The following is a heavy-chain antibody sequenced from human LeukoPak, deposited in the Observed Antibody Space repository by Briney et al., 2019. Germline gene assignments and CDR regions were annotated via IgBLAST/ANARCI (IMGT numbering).Heavy chain of an antibody. CDR1: GGSISSSSYY. J-gene: IGHJ5*02. Sequence: SETLSLTCTVSGGSISSSSYYWGWIRQPPGKGLEWIGYIYHSGSTYYNPSLKSRVTISVDRSKNQFSLKLSSVTAADTAVYYCARGAAAGTGWFDPWGQGTLVTVSS. V-gene: IGHV4-39*07. CDR3: ARGAAAGTGWFDP. CDR2: IYHSGST. D-gene: IGHD6-13*01.